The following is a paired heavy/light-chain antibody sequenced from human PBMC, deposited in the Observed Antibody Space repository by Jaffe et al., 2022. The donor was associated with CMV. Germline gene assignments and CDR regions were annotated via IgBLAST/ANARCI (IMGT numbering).Heavy chain of an antibody. J-gene: IGHJ4*02. CDR1: GFTFSMYW. Sequence: EVQLVESGGGLVQPGGSLRLSCAASGFTFSMYWMTWVRQAPGKGLEWVANIKQDGSEKYYVDSVKGRFTISRDNARNSLYVQMNSLRADDTAVYYCGRGPSWGSLTPPHYWGQGTLVTVSS. V-gene: IGHV3-7*01. CDR2: IKQDGSEK. D-gene: IGHD7-27*01. CDR3: GRGPSWGSLTPPHY.
Light chain of an antibody. CDR2: DVS. CDR1: SSDIGAYKY. J-gene: IGLJ1*01. CDR3: CSYAGSNTFVYV. V-gene: IGLV2-11*01. Sequence: QSALTQPRSVSGSPGQSVTISCTGTSSDIGAYKYVSWYQQHPGKAPKLMIYDVSERPSGVPDRFSGSKSGNTASLTISGLQAEDEADYYCCSYAGSNTFVYVFGTGTKVTVV.